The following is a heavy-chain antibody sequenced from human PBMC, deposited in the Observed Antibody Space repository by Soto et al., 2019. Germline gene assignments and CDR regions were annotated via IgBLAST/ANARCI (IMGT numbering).Heavy chain of an antibody. CDR2: IYYSGST. CDR1: GGSISSGDYY. CDR3: ARDRIAARPDFYYGMDV. Sequence: PSETLSLTCTVSGGSISSGDYYWSWIRQPPGKGLEWIGYIYYSGSTYYNPSLKSRVTISVDTSKNQFSLKLSSVTAADTAVYYCARDRIAARPDFYYGMDVWRQGTTVTVSS. D-gene: IGHD6-6*01. J-gene: IGHJ6*02. V-gene: IGHV4-30-4*01.